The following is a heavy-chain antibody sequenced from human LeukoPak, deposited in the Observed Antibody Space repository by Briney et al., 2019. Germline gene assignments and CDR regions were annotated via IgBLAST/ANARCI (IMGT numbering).Heavy chain of an antibody. CDR3: ARGTKYDAFDI. Sequence: GGSLRLSCAASGFTFSSYAMHWVRQAPGKGLEWVAVISYDGSNKYYADSVKGRFTISRDNSKNTLYLRMNSLRAEDTAVYYCARGTKYDAFDIWGQGTMVTVSS. CDR2: ISYDGSNK. V-gene: IGHV3-30-3*01. J-gene: IGHJ3*02. CDR1: GFTFSSYA. D-gene: IGHD2-2*01.